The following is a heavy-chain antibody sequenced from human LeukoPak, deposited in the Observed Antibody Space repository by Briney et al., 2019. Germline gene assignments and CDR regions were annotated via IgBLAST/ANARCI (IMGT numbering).Heavy chain of an antibody. CDR2: INNGDTT. J-gene: IGHJ4*02. D-gene: IGHD1-14*01. CDR1: GFTDNTNH. CDR3: TRSTARSRWDY. V-gene: IGHV3-66*01. Sequence: PGGSLRLSCAASGFTDNTNHMSWVRQVPGKGLEWVSIINNGDTTYYADSVKGRFTISRDNSKNTLYLQVNSLRVEDTAVYYCTRSTARSRWDYWGPGTLVTVSS.